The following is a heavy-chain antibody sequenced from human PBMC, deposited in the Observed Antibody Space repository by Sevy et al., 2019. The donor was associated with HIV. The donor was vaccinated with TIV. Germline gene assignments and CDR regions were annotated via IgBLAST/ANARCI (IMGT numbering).Heavy chain of an antibody. CDR3: ARAVTMIEVVTGWFDP. CDR2: IYYSGST. D-gene: IGHD3-22*01. J-gene: IGHJ5*02. Sequence: SETLSLTCTVSGGSISSGGYYWSWIRQHPGEGLEWIGYIYYSGSTYYNPSLKRRATISVDTSKNQFSLKLSSVTAADTAVYYCARAVTMIEVVTGWFDPWGQGTLVTVSS. V-gene: IGHV4-31*03. CDR1: GGSISSGGYY.